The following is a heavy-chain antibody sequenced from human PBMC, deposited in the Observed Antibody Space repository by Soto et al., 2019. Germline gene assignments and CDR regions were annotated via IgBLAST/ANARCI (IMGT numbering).Heavy chain of an antibody. CDR2: IHGGGNSA. J-gene: IGHJ4*02. Sequence: EVQLLESGGDLVQPGRSLRLSCAASGFTFSGYAMSWVRQAPGKGLEWVSVIHGGGNSAYYADSVKGRFTISRDNSKNTLYLQMSSLRGEDTAVYYCAKNXXRXTXSWHFDYWGQGTLVTVSS. D-gene: IGHD4-17*01. V-gene: IGHV3-23*01. CDR1: GFTFSGYA. CDR3: AKNXXRXTXSWHFDY.